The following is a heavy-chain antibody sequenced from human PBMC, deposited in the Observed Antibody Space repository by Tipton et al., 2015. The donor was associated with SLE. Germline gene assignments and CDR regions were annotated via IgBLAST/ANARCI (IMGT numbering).Heavy chain of an antibody. CDR1: GYTFTSHY. J-gene: IGHJ4*02. V-gene: IGHV1-18*04. CDR2: ISAYNGNT. D-gene: IGHD1-26*01. Sequence: QSGPEVKKPGASVRISCKTSGYTFTSHYINWVRQAPGQGPEWLGWISAYNGNTNYAQKLQGRVTMATDTSTSTAYMELRSLRSDDTAVYYCASALVGARGDFDYWGQGTLVTVSS. CDR3: ASALVGARGDFDY.